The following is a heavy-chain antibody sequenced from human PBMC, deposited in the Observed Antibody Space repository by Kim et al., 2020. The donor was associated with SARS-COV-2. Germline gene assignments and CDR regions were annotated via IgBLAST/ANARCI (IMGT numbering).Heavy chain of an antibody. CDR1: GGTFSSYA. CDR3: ARATNYYYDSSGYCGFDY. D-gene: IGHD3-22*01. Sequence: SVKVSCKASGGTFSSYAISWVRQAPGQGLEWMGGIIPIFGTANYAQKFQGRVTITADESTSTAYMELSSLRSEDTAVYYCARATNYYYDSSGYCGFDYWGQGTLVTVSS. J-gene: IGHJ4*02. V-gene: IGHV1-69*13. CDR2: IIPIFGTA.